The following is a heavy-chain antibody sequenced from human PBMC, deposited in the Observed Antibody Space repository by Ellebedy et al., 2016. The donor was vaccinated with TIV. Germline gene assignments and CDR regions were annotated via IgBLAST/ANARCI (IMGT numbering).Heavy chain of an antibody. CDR3: AKLASTWIGGQYYFDH. CDR1: GFTFNNYG. D-gene: IGHD3-16*01. J-gene: IGHJ4*02. V-gene: IGHV3-23*01. CDR2: IGGGGRFT. Sequence: PGGSLRLSCAASGFTFNNYGMNWVRQAPGRGLEWVSSIGGGGRFTSYADSVKGRFTISRDNSQNTLSLLMNNLRAEDTAIYYCAKLASTWIGGQYYFDHWGQGTLVTVSS.